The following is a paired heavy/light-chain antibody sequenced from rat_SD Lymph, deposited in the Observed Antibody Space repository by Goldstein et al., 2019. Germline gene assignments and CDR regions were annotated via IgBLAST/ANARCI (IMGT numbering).Light chain of an antibody. CDR3: QQWSSNPWT. V-gene: IGKV4S4*01. Sequence: EIVLTQSPTTTAASPGEKVTITCLASSSVSNMYWYQQKSGASPKLLIYSTSSLASGVPDRFSGSGSGTSYSLTINTMEAEDAATYYCQQWSSNPWTFGGGTKLELK. CDR1: SSVSN. J-gene: IGKJ1*01. CDR2: STS.
Heavy chain of an antibody. CDR1: GFTFSSYG. J-gene: IGHJ3*01. V-gene: IGHV5-62*01. CDR3: ARRGFAY. CDR2: ISSSSGT. Sequence: VQLVESGGGLVQPGKSLKLSCSASGFTFSSYGMHWIRQAPGKGLDWVAYISSSSGTVYADAVKGRFTISRDNAKNTLYLQLNSLKSEDTAIYYCARRGFAYWGQGTLVTVSS.